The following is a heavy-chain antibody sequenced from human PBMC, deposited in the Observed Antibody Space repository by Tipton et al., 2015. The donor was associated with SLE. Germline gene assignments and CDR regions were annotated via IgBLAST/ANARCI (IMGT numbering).Heavy chain of an antibody. V-gene: IGHV4-39*01. Sequence: TLSLTCTVSGGSISSSSYYWGWIRQPPGKGLEWIGSIYYSGSTYYNPSLQSRVTISVDTSKNQFSLKLSSVTAADTAVYYCARRAVVVPAAIEEYYFDYWGQGTLVTVSP. CDR3: ARRAVVVPAAIEEYYFDY. CDR1: GGSISSSSYY. CDR2: IYYSGST. J-gene: IGHJ4*02. D-gene: IGHD2-2*02.